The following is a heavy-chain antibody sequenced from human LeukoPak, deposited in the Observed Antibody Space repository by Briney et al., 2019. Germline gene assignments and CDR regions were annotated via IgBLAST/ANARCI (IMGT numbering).Heavy chain of an antibody. CDR2: INPNSGGT. J-gene: IGHJ5*02. Sequence: ASVKVSCKASGYTFTGYYMHWVRQAPGQGLEWMGWINPNSGGTNYAQKFQGRVTMTRDTSISTAYMELSRLRSDDTAVYYCARSLMYYYASSGYPFDPWGQGTLVTVSS. V-gene: IGHV1-2*02. CDR3: ARSLMYYYASSGYPFDP. D-gene: IGHD3-22*01. CDR1: GYTFTGYY.